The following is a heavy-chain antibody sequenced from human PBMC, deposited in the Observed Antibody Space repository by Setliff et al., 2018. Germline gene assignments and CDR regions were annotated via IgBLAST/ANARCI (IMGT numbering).Heavy chain of an antibody. CDR1: GGSISSGNYY. CDR3: ARDRRDYIGSGSSEIDYYYYYYMDV. D-gene: IGHD3-10*01. V-gene: IGHV4-61*09. J-gene: IGHJ6*03. CDR2: IQTSGTT. Sequence: PSETLSLTCTVSGGSISSGNYYWSWIRQPAGKGLEWIGHIQTSGTTNYNPSLTSRVTISVDTSKNQFSLKLSAVTAADTAVYYCARDRRDYIGSGSSEIDYYYYYYMDVWGKGTTVTVS.